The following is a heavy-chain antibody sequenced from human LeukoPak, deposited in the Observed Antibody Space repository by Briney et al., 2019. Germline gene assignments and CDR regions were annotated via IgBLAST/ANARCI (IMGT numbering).Heavy chain of an antibody. J-gene: IGHJ4*02. V-gene: IGHV1-2*02. Sequence: GSLKVSCKASGYTFIGYYVHWVRQAPGQELEWMGWINSHSGGTDYAHKFQGRVTMTRDTSISTAYMELSRLKSDDTAVYYCARYTITAAGSPFDYWGQGTLVTVSS. CDR3: ARYTITAAGSPFDY. D-gene: IGHD6-13*01. CDR2: INSHSGGT. CDR1: GYTFIGYY.